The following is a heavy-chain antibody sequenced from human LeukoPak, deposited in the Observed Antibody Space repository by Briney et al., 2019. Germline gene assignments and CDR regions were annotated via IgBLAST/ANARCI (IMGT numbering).Heavy chain of an antibody. V-gene: IGHV1-2*04. CDR3: ARPRTRDDAFDI. CDR2: INPNSGGT. D-gene: IGHD1-14*01. Sequence: ASVKVSCKASGYIFNSYAMDWVRQAPGQGLEWMGWINPNSGGTNYAQKFQGWVTMTRDTSISTAYMELSRLRSDDTAVYYCARPRTRDDAFDIWGQGTMVTVSS. CDR1: GYIFNSYA. J-gene: IGHJ3*02.